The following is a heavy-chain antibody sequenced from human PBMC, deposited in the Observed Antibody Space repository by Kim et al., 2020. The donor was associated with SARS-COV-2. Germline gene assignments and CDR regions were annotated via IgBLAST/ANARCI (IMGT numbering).Heavy chain of an antibody. CDR3: ARDGAAGIYYYYGMDV. D-gene: IGHD6-13*01. Sequence: RKSRVTISVPTSKNQFALKLSSVTAADTAVYYCARDGAAGIYYYYGMDVWGQGTTVTVSS. V-gene: IGHV4-59*01. J-gene: IGHJ6*02.